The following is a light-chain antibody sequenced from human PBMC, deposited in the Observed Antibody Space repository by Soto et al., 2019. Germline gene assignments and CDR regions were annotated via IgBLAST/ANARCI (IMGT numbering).Light chain of an antibody. CDR2: GAS. CDR1: QTVSSN. CDR3: QQYNDWPGT. J-gene: IGKJ1*01. Sequence: ETVMTQSPATLSVSPGERASLSCWASQTVSSNLAWYQQKPGQAPRLLIYGASTRATGIPARFSGSGSGTEFTLTISGLQSEDFAVYYCQQYNDWPGTFGQGTKVDIK. V-gene: IGKV3-15*01.